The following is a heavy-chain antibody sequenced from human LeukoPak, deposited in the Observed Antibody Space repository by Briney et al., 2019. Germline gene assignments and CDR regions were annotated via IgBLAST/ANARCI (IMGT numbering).Heavy chain of an antibody. CDR2: IIPILGIA. CDR3: ARGYCSGGSCYKNWFDP. J-gene: IGHJ5*02. V-gene: IGHV1-69*04. Sequence: SSVTVSCKASGGTFSSYAISWVRQAPGQGLEWMGRIIPILGIANYAQTFQGRVTITADKSTSTAYMELSSLRSEDTAVYYCARGYCSGGSCYKNWFDPWGQGTLVSVSS. CDR1: GGTFSSYA. D-gene: IGHD2-15*01.